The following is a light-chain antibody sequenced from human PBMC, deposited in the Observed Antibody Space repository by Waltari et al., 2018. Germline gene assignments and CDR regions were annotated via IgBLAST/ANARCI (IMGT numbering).Light chain of an antibody. V-gene: IGLV3-19*01. CDR2: GKN. J-gene: IGLJ2*01. CDR3: NSRDSSDNHLV. Sequence: SSELTQDPAVSVALGQTVRITCQGDSLRSYYASWYQQKPGQAPVVVIYGKNNRPSGIPDRFSCSSSGNTASLTITGAQAEDEADYYCNSRDSSDNHLVFGGGTKLTVL. CDR1: SLRSYY.